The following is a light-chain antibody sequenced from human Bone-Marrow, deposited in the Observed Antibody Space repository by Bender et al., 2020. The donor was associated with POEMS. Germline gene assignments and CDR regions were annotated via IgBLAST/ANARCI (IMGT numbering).Light chain of an antibody. V-gene: IGLV3-25*03. CDR1: NIGSKS. CDR3: QSADSRGDVA. CDR2: KDN. J-gene: IGLJ2*01. Sequence: SYVLTQPPSVSVAPGQTATITCGGNNIGSKSVQWYQQKPGQAPVLVIYKDNERPSGIPERFSGSSSGTTVTLTISGVQAEDEADYYCQSADSRGDVAFGGGTKLTVL.